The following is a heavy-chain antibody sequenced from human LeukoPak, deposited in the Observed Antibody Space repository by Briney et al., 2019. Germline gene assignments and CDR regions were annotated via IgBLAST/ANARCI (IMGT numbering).Heavy chain of an antibody. CDR3: ASGCSGGSCYSHDYGGNSGDY. D-gene: IGHD2-15*01. CDR1: GFTFSSNY. V-gene: IGHV3-66*01. J-gene: IGHJ4*02. Sequence: GGSLRLSCAASGFTFSSNYMSWVRQAPGKGLEWVAVIYSGGSTYYADSVKGRFTISRDNSKTTLYLQMNSLRADDTAVYYCASGCSGGSCYSHDYGGNSGDYWGQGTLVTVSS. CDR2: IYSGGST.